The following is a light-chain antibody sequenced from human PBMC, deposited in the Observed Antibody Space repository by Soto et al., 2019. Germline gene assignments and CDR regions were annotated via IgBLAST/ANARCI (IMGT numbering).Light chain of an antibody. CDR1: SSNIGNNY. J-gene: IGLJ1*01. V-gene: IGLV1-51*01. CDR3: GTWDSSLSAYV. Sequence: QCVLRQPPSVSSAPGQKVTISCSGSSSNIGNNYVSWYQQLPGTAPKLLIYDNNKRPSGIPDRFSGSKSGTSATLGITGLQTGDEDDYYCGTWDSSLSAYVFGTGTKV. CDR2: DNN.